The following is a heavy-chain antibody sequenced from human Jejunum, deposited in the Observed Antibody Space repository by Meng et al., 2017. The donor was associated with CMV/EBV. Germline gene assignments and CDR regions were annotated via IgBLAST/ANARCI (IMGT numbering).Heavy chain of an antibody. CDR3: ARGYSSDWYDY. V-gene: IGHV4-4*07. CDR2: IYTSGST. CDR1: GGSINNYY. D-gene: IGHD6-19*01. J-gene: IGHJ4*02. Sequence: VQLQELGPGLVKPSETLSLICTVSGGSINNYYWNWIRQSAGKGLEWIGRIYTSGSTNYNPSLQSRVTMSVDTSKNQFSLKLTSVTAADTAVYYCARGYSSDWYDYWGQGALVTVSS.